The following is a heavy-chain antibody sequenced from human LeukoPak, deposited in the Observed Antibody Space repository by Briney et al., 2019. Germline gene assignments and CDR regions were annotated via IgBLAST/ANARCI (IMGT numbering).Heavy chain of an antibody. J-gene: IGHJ2*01. V-gene: IGHV1-46*01. CDR2: INPSGGST. Sequence: ASVKVSCKASGYTFTSYYMHWVRQAPGQGLEWMGLINPSGGSTSYAQKFQGRVTMTRDTSTSTVYMELSSLRSEDTAVYYCARDWGGYSGYDLLWYFDLWGRGTLVTVSS. CDR1: GYTFTSYY. CDR3: ARDWGGYSGYDLLWYFDL. D-gene: IGHD5-12*01.